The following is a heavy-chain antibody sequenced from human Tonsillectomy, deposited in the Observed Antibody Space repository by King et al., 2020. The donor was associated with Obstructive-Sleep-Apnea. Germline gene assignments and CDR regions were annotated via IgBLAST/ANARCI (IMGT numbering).Heavy chain of an antibody. J-gene: IGHJ5*02. CDR1: GGSISSSSYY. CDR3: ARLQSIFRVELDRGWERFDP. CDR2: SYYSGST. V-gene: IGHV4-39*07. Sequence: QLQESGPGLVKPSETLSLTCTVSGGSISSSSYYWGWIRQPPGKGLEWIGSSYYSGSTYYNPSLKSRVTISVDTSKNQFSLKLSSVTAADTAVYYCARLQSIFRVELDRGWERFDPWGQGTLVIVSS. D-gene: IGHD1-26*01.